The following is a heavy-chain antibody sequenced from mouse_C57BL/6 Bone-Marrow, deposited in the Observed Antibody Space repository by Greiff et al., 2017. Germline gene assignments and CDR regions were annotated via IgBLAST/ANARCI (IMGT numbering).Heavy chain of an antibody. Sequence: VQLQQSGPELVKPGASVKISCKASGYAFSSSWMNWVKQRPGKGIEWIGRIYPGDGDTNYNGKFKGKATLTAYKSSSTAYMQLSSLTSEDSAVDFCATAGCRYFDYWGQGTTLSVAS. V-gene: IGHV1-82*01. J-gene: IGHJ2*01. CDR2: IYPGDGDT. CDR1: GYAFSSSW. CDR3: ATAGCRYFDY.